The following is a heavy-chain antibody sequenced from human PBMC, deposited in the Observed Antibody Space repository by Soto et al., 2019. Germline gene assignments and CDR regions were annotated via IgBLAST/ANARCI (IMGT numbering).Heavy chain of an antibody. V-gene: IGHV3-15*07. D-gene: IGHD2-2*01. Sequence: EVQLVDSGGGLVKPGGSLRLSCAASGFTFSDAWMNWARQAPGKGLEWVGRIKSKAYGGTTDYSAPVKGRFTISRDDSTATMYLKMNSLETEDTGVYYSTSQDATERKFVPYWGQETLVRVSS. J-gene: IGHJ4*02. CDR1: GFTFSDAW. CDR3: TSQDATERKFVPY. CDR2: IKSKAYGGTT.